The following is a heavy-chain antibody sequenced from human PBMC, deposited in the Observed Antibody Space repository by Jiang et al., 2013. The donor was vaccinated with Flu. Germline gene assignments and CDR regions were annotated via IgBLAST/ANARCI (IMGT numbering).Heavy chain of an antibody. D-gene: IGHD6-13*01. V-gene: IGHV1-69*01. Sequence: EVKKPGSSVKVSCKASGGTFSSYAISWVRQAPGQGLEWMGGIIPIFGTANYAQKFQGRVTITADESTSTAYMELSSLRSEDTAVYYCAREGSSWYDRYWFDPWGQGTLVTVSS. J-gene: IGHJ5*02. CDR2: IIPIFGTA. CDR3: AREGSSWYDRYWFDP. CDR1: GGTFSSYA.